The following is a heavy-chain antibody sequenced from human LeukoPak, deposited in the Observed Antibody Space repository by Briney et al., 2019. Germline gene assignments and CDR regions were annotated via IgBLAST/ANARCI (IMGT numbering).Heavy chain of an antibody. CDR3: ARSDDYGPDY. V-gene: IGHV3-23*01. CDR1: GFTFSSYA. Sequence: GGPLRLSCAASGFTFSSYAMSWVRQAPGKGLEWVSGISGSGCSTYYADSVKGRFTISRDNSKNTLYLQMNSLRAEDTAVYYCARSDDYGPDYWGQGTLVTVSS. D-gene: IGHD4-17*01. CDR2: ISGSGCST. J-gene: IGHJ4*02.